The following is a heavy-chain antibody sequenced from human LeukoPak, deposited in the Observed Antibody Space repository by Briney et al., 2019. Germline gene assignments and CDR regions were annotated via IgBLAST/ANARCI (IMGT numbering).Heavy chain of an antibody. Sequence: PSETLSLTCTVSGASMRRYYWSWIRQPPGKGLEWIGYIYYSGSTSYNPSLKSRVTMSLDTSKTQFSLKLTSVTAADTAVYYCARLVLSYGNAFDHWGQGTLVTVSS. D-gene: IGHD3-16*01. CDR3: ARLVLSYGNAFDH. CDR1: GASMRRYY. J-gene: IGHJ4*02. V-gene: IGHV4-59*01. CDR2: IYYSGST.